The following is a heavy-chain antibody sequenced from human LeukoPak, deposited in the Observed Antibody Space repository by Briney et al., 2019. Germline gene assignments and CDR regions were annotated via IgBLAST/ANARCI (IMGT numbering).Heavy chain of an antibody. Sequence: QPGGSLRLSCAASGFTFSSYEMNWVRQAPGKGLEWVSYISSSGSTIYYADSVKGRFTISRDNAKNSLYLQMNSLRAEDTAVYYCATPGWGSGTDPFDYWGQGTLVTVSS. CDR3: ATPGWGSGTDPFDY. D-gene: IGHD3-10*01. V-gene: IGHV3-48*03. J-gene: IGHJ4*02. CDR1: GFTFSSYE. CDR2: ISSSGSTI.